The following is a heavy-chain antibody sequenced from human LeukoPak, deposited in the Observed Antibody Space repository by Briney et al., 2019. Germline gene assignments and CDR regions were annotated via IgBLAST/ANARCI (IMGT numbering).Heavy chain of an antibody. D-gene: IGHD2-2*03. CDR3: ARVDIAPLKYYFDY. CDR1: GASISSRPYC. J-gene: IGHJ4*02. Sequence: SETLSLTCTVSGASISSRPYCWGWIRQPPGKGLEWLGSFYYSGSTYYNPSLKSRVTISVDTSKNQFSLKLSSVTAADTAVYYCARVDIAPLKYYFDYWGQGTLVTVSS. V-gene: IGHV4-39*07. CDR2: FYYSGST.